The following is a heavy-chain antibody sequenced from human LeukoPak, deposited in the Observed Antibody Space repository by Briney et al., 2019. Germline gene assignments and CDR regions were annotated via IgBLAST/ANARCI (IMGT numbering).Heavy chain of an antibody. CDR1: GYTFTSYY. J-gene: IGHJ4*02. V-gene: IGHV1-46*01. CDR2: INPSGGST. CDR3: ARRGVGTHFDY. D-gene: IGHD1-1*01. Sequence: ASVKVSCKASGYTFTSYYMHWVRQAPGQGLEWMGIINPSGGSTNYAQKLQGRVTMTTDTSTSTAYMELRSLRSEDTAVYYCARRGVGTHFDYWGQGTLVTVSS.